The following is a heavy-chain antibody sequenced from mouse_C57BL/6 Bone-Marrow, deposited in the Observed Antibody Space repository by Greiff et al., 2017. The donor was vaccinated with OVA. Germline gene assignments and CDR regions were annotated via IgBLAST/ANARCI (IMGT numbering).Heavy chain of an antibody. CDR2: IDPENGDT. Sequence: EVQLQQSGAELVRPGASVKLSCTASGFNIKDDYMHWVKQRPEQGLEWIGWIDPENGDTEYASMFQGNATITADTSSTTAYLQISSLTSEDTAVYYCTTFDGYFHYWGQGTTLTVSS. J-gene: IGHJ2*01. CDR1: GFNIKDDY. CDR3: TTFDGYFHY. V-gene: IGHV14-4*01. D-gene: IGHD2-3*01.